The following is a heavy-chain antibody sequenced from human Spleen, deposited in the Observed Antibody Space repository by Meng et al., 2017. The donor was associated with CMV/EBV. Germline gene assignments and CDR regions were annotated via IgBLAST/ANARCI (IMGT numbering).Heavy chain of an antibody. CDR1: GFTFRNYT. Sequence: CVVSGFTFRNYTMNWVRQAPGKGLEWVSSVSSGSSYIYYADSVKGRFTISRDNVKNSLYLQMNRLRADDTAVYYCARDPYDTNGLDYWGQGTLVTVSS. D-gene: IGHD3-22*01. CDR2: VSSGSSYI. J-gene: IGHJ4*02. V-gene: IGHV3-21*01. CDR3: ARDPYDTNGLDY.